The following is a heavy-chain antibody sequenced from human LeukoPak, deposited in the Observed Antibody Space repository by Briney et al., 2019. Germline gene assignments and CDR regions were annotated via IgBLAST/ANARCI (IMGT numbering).Heavy chain of an antibody. D-gene: IGHD3-10*01. CDR2: INPNSGGT. V-gene: IGHV1-2*02. CDR3: ARVLWFGELPFYYFDY. CDR1: GYTFIGHY. J-gene: IGHJ4*02. Sequence: ASVKVSCKTSGYTFIGHYIHWVRQAPGQGLEWMGWINPNSGGTNYAQKFQGRVTMTRDTSIRIVYMEVTRLRSDDTAVYYCARVLWFGELPFYYFDYWGQGTLVTVSS.